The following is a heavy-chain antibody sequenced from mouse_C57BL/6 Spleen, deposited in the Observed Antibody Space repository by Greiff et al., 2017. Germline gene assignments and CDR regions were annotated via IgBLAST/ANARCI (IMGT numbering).Heavy chain of an antibody. Sequence: EVKVIESGGGLVKPGGSLKLSCAASGFTFSDYGMHWVRQAPEKGLEWVAYISSGSSTIYYADTVKGRFTISRDNAKNTLFLQMTSLRSEDTAMYYCARKDTTVVGGFDYWGQGTTLTVSS. J-gene: IGHJ2*01. CDR3: ARKDTTVVGGFDY. D-gene: IGHD1-1*01. CDR2: ISSGSSTI. V-gene: IGHV5-17*01. CDR1: GFTFSDYG.